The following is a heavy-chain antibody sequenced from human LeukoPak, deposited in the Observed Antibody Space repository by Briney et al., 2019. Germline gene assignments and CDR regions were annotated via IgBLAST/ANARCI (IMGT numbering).Heavy chain of an antibody. CDR1: GFTFSNFW. V-gene: IGHV3-7*05. CDR3: ARGRGGDY. J-gene: IGHJ4*02. D-gene: IGHD3-10*01. Sequence: GGSLRLSCAASGFTFSNFWIGWVRQAPGKGLEGVANIKHDGSEKYYVDSVKGRFTISRDNAKNSLYLQMNSLRAEDTAVYYCARGRGGDYWGRGTLVTVSS. CDR2: IKHDGSEK.